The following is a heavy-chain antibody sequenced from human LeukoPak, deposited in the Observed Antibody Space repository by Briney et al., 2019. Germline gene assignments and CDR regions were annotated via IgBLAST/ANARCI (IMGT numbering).Heavy chain of an antibody. CDR1: GYTFTGYY. V-gene: IGHV1-2*02. D-gene: IGHD4-17*01. Sequence: ASVKVSCKASGYTFTGYYMHWVRQAPGQGLEWMGWINPNSGGTNYAQKFQGRVTMTRDTSISTAYMELSRLRSDDTAVYYCARGDFYGYYYYYYMDVWGKGTMVTVSS. CDR2: INPNSGGT. CDR3: ARGDFYGYYYYYYMDV. J-gene: IGHJ6*03.